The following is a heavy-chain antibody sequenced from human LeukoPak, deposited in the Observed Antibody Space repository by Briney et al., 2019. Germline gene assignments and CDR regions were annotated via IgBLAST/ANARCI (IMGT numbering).Heavy chain of an antibody. CDR2: ISGSGGST. D-gene: IGHD6-19*01. J-gene: IGHJ4*02. V-gene: IGHV3-23*01. Sequence: GGSLRLSCAASGFTFSSYSMNWVRQAPGKGQEWVSAISGSGGSTYYADSVKGRFTISRDNSKNTLYLQMNSLRAEDTAVYYCAKSEIAVAGPFDYWGQGTLVTVSS. CDR1: GFTFSSYS. CDR3: AKSEIAVAGPFDY.